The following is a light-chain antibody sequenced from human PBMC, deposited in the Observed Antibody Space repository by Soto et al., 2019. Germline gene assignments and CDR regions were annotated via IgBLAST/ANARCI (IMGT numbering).Light chain of an antibody. CDR2: DAS. CDR3: QQYGSSPLIS. V-gene: IGKV3-11*01. Sequence: EIVLTQSPATLSLSPGERATLSCRASQSVSSYLAWYQQKPGQAPRLLIYDASNRATGIPARFSGSGSGTEFTLTISSLQSEDFAVYYCQQYGSSPLISFGQGTRLEI. J-gene: IGKJ5*01. CDR1: QSVSSY.